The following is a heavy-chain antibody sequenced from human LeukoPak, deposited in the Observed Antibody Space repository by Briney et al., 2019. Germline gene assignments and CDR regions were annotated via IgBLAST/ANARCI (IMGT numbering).Heavy chain of an antibody. V-gene: IGHV4-34*01. J-gene: IGHJ5*02. CDR3: ASKYYDFWKGNWFDP. CDR1: GGSFSGYY. D-gene: IGHD3-3*01. Sequence: SETLSLTCAVYGGSFSGYYWSWIRQPPGKGLEWIGEINHSGSTNYNPSLKSRVTTSVDTSKNQFSLKLSSVTAADTAVYYCASKYYDFWKGNWFDPWGQGILVTVSS. CDR2: INHSGST.